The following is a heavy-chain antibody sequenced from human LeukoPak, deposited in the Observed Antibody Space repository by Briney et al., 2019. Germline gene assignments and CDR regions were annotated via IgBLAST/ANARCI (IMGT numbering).Heavy chain of an antibody. CDR3: ARIQWVQGSGWFDP. Sequence: ASVKVSCKASGYTFTSYGISWVRQAPGQGLEWMGWISAYNGNTNYAQKLQGRVTMTTDTSTSTAYMELRSLRSDDTAVYYCARIQWVQGSGWFDPWGQGTLVTVSS. CDR1: GYTFTSYG. J-gene: IGHJ5*02. CDR2: ISAYNGNT. D-gene: IGHD6-19*01. V-gene: IGHV1-18*01.